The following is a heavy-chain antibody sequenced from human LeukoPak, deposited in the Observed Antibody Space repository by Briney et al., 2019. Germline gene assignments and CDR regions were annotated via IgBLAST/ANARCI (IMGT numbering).Heavy chain of an antibody. J-gene: IGHJ4*02. CDR2: IKSKANGGTT. Sequence: GGSLRLSCAASGFTFSNAWMSWVRQVPGKGLEWVGRIKSKANGGTTDYAAPVKGRFTISRDDSKDTLFLQMNSLKTDDTAVYSCSTDSSYVTPFDYWGQGTLVTVSS. CDR1: GFTFSNAW. D-gene: IGHD2-15*01. V-gene: IGHV3-15*01. CDR3: STDSSYVTPFDY.